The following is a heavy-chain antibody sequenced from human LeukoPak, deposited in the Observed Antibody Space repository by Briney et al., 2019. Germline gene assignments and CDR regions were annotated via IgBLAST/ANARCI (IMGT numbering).Heavy chain of an antibody. Sequence: SQTLSLTCTVSGGSISSGNCYWSWIRQPAGKGLEWIGRMSTSGTTNYNPSLKSRVTISVDTSNNQFSLKLSSVTAADTAVYYCSRDRPTTYYYYHMDVWGKGTTVTVSS. CDR2: MSTSGTT. CDR1: GGSISSGNCY. V-gene: IGHV4-61*02. J-gene: IGHJ6*03. CDR3: SRDRPTTYYYYHMDV. D-gene: IGHD5-12*01.